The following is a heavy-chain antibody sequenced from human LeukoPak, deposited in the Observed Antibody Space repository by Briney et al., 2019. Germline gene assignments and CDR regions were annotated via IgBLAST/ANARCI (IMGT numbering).Heavy chain of an antibody. CDR3: ARLSLAAYSSSLPFDY. CDR2: INPNSGGT. J-gene: IGHJ4*02. D-gene: IGHD6-6*01. V-gene: IGHV1-2*02. CDR1: GYTFTGYY. Sequence: ASVKVSCKASGYTFTGYYMHWVRQAPGQGLEWMGWINPNSGGTNYAQKFQGRVTMTRDTSISTAYMELSRLRSDDTAVYYCARLSLAAYSSSLPFDYWGQGTLVTVSS.